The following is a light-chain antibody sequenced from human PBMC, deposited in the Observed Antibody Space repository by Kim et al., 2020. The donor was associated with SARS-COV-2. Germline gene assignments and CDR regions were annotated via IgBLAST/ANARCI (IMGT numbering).Light chain of an antibody. CDR1: QGVSKY. CDR2: GAS. J-gene: IGKJ1*01. Sequence: EIVLTQSPGTLSLSPGERATLSCRASQGVSKYLAWFQQKPGQAPRLLIYGASSRATGIPDRFSGSGSGTDFTLTISRLEPEDFVVYYCQQYGSSLWTFGQGTKVDIK. V-gene: IGKV3-20*01. CDR3: QQYGSSLWT.